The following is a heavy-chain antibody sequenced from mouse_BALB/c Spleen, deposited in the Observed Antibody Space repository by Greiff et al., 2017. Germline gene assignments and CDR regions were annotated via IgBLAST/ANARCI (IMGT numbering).Heavy chain of an antibody. CDR3: ARERKSTMITLCDY. J-gene: IGHJ2*01. Sequence: QVQLQQSGAELMKPGASVKISCKATGYTFSSYWIEWVKQRPGHGLEWIGEILPGSGSTNYNEKFKGKATFTADTSSNTAYMQLSSLTSEDSAVYYGARERKSTMITLCDYWGQGTTLTVSS. CDR2: ILPGSGST. V-gene: IGHV1-9*01. CDR1: GYTFSSYW. D-gene: IGHD2-4*01.